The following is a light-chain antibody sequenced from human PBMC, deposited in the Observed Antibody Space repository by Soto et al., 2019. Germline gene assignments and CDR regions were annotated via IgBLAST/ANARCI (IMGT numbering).Light chain of an antibody. Sequence: DIVMTQSPDSLAVSLGERATINCRSSQSVLYSTNNKNYLAWYQQKPGQPPKLLIYWASTRESGVPDRFSASGSGTDFPLTISSLQAEDVAVYYCQQYLNPPRNFGQGTKVEIK. V-gene: IGKV4-1*01. CDR2: WAS. CDR3: QQYLNPPRN. CDR1: QSVLYSTNNKNY. J-gene: IGKJ1*01.